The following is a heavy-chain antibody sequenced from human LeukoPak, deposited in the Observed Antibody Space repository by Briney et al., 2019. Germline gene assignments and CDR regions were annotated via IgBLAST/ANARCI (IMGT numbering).Heavy chain of an antibody. V-gene: IGHV3-9*01. CDR1: GFTFSSYD. CDR2: ISWNSGSI. D-gene: IGHD3-22*01. CDR3: AKDTYYYDSSGYYSY. Sequence: GGSLRLSCAASGFTFSSYDMTWVRQAPGKGLEWVSGISWNSGSIGYADSVKGRFTISRDNAKNSLYLQMNSLRAEDTALYYCAKDTYYYDSSGYYSYWGQGTLVTVSS. J-gene: IGHJ4*02.